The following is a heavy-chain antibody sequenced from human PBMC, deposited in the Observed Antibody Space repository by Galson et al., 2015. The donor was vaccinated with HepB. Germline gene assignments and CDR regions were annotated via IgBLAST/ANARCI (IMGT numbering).Heavy chain of an antibody. Sequence: QSGAEVKKPGESLKISCKGSGYSFTSYWIGWVRQMPGKGLEWMGIIYPGDSDTRYSPSFQGQVTISADKSISTAYLQWSSLKASDTAMYYCARLHYSSSWYRNWFDPWGQGTLVTVSS. J-gene: IGHJ5*02. CDR1: GYSFTSYW. CDR3: ARLHYSSSWYRNWFDP. CDR2: IYPGDSDT. D-gene: IGHD6-13*01. V-gene: IGHV5-51*01.